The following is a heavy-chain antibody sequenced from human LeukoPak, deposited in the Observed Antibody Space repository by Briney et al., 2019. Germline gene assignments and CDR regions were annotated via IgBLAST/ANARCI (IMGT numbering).Heavy chain of an antibody. CDR2: ISGSGGST. J-gene: IGHJ5*02. CDR1: GFTFSSYA. V-gene: IGHV3-23*01. D-gene: IGHD6-13*01. Sequence: GGSLRLSCAASGFTFSSYAMSWVRQAPGKGLEWVSAISGSGGSTYYADSVKGRFTVSRDNSRNTLYLQINSLRAEDTAVYYCAKGGSSSWYDGWFDPWGQGTLVTVSS. CDR3: AKGGSSSWYDGWFDP.